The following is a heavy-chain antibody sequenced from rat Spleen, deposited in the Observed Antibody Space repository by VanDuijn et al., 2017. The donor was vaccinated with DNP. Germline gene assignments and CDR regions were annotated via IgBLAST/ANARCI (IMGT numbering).Heavy chain of an antibody. V-gene: IGHV5-46*01. CDR2: ISSSGSRT. Sequence: EVRLVESGGGLVLPGGSMKLSCTASGFTFSNYYMAWVRQNTRKGLEWVATISSSGSRTYYPDSAKGRFTISRDNEKGSLYLEMNSLGSEDTATYYCARRIPGYNSWFFDFWGPGTMVAVSS. J-gene: IGHJ1*01. D-gene: IGHD1-4*01. CDR3: ARRIPGYNSWFFDF. CDR1: GFTFSNYY.